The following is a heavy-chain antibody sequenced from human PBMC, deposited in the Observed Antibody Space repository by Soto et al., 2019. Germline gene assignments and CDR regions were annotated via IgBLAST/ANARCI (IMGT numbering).Heavy chain of an antibody. J-gene: IGHJ4*02. V-gene: IGHV3-21*01. D-gene: IGHD2-15*01. CDR1: GFTFSSYS. CDR3: ARDPCSGGSCYYMKKAFDY. Sequence: GGSLRLSCAASGFTFSSYSMNWVRQAPGKGLEWVSSISSSSSYIYYADSVKGRFTISRDNAKNSLYLQMNSLRAEDTAVYYCARDPCSGGSCYYMKKAFDYWGQGTLVTVSS. CDR2: ISSSSSYI.